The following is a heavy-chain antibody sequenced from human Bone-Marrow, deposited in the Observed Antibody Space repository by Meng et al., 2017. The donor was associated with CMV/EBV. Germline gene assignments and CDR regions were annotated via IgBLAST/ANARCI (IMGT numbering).Heavy chain of an antibody. CDR2: IKHSGST. D-gene: IGHD3-3*01. CDR1: GGSFSGYY. V-gene: IGHV4-34*01. CDR3: ARNNLVLRFLEWLPRANYGMDV. Sequence: SETLSLTCAVYGGSFSGYYWSWIRQPPGKGLEWIGEIKHSGSTNYNPSLKSRVTISVDTSKNQFSLKLSSVTAADTAVYYCARNNLVLRFLEWLPRANYGMDVWGQGTTITVS. J-gene: IGHJ6*02.